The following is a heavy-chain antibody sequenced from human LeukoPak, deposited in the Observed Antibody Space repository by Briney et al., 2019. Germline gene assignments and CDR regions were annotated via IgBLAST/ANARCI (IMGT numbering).Heavy chain of an antibody. J-gene: IGHJ4*02. Sequence: GGSLRLSCAASGFTFNKYGLSWVRQAPGKGLEWVSAISGSDAGTFYADSVKGRFTISRDNSKNTLYLQMNSLRAEDAAVYFCAKAPLGRCTGVICYYIDYWGQGTLVTVSS. D-gene: IGHD2-15*01. CDR3: AKAPLGRCTGVICYYIDY. CDR2: ISGSDAGT. CDR1: GFTFNKYG. V-gene: IGHV3-23*01.